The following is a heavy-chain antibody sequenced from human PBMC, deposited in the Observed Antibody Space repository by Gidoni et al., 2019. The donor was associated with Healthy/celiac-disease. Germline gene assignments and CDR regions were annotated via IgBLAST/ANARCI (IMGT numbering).Heavy chain of an antibody. J-gene: IGHJ6*03. Sequence: QVQLQQWGARLLKPSETLSLTCAVYGGSFSGSYGSWIRQPPGKGLEWIGEINHSGSTNYNPSLKSRVTISVDTSKNQFSLKLSSVTAADTAVYYCARGIYDFWSGPYYMDVWGKGTTVTVSS. CDR3: ARGIYDFWSGPYYMDV. D-gene: IGHD3-3*01. CDR2: INHSGST. V-gene: IGHV4-34*01. CDR1: GGSFSGSY.